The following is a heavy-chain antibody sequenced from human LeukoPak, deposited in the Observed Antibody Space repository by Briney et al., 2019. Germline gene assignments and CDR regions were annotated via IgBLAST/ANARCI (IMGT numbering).Heavy chain of an antibody. Sequence: SETLSLTCTVSGGSIISSSYYWGWIRQPPGKGLEWIGSIYYSGSTYYNPSLKSRVTISVDTSKNQFSLKLSSVTAADTAVYYCARRVYYDFRSGRNHHWFDPSGQGTLVTVSS. CDR3: ARRVYYDFRSGRNHHWFDP. CDR1: GGSIISSSYY. V-gene: IGHV4-39*01. CDR2: IYYSGST. J-gene: IGHJ5*02. D-gene: IGHD3-3*01.